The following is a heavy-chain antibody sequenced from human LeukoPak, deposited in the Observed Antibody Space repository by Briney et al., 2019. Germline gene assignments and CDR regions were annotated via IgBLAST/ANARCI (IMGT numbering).Heavy chain of an antibody. J-gene: IGHJ4*02. Sequence: SETLSLTCTVSGGSISSYYWSWIRQPPGKGLEWIGYIYYSGSTNYNPSLKSRVTISVDTSKNQFSLKLSSVTAADTAVYYCARGDIVASILGYWGQGTLVTVSS. CDR1: GGSISSYY. D-gene: IGHD5-12*01. CDR3: ARGDIVASILGY. V-gene: IGHV4-59*08. CDR2: IYYSGST.